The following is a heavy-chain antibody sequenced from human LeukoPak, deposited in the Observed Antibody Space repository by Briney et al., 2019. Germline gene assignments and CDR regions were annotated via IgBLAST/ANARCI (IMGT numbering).Heavy chain of an antibody. V-gene: IGHV3-21*04. CDR2: ISSSSSYI. CDR1: GFTFSSYS. CDR3: AKDPTKYSSSWYPSYWFDP. J-gene: IGHJ5*02. D-gene: IGHD6-13*01. Sequence: GGSLRLSCAASGFTFSSYSMNWVRQAPGKGPEWVSSISSSSSYIYYADSMKGRFTISRDNAKNSLYLQMNSLRAEDTAVYYCAKDPTKYSSSWYPSYWFDPWGQGTLVTVSS.